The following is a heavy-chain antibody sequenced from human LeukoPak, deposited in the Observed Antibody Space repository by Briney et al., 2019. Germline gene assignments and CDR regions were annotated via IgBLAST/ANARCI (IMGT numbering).Heavy chain of an antibody. V-gene: IGHV3-30*04. Sequence: GGSLRLSCAASGFTFRTYAMHWVRQPPGKGLEWVAVISKDGNDKYYADSVKGRCTISRDNSRNMLYLQGNSLRAEDMAVNYCARDLIRGGQGTLVTVSS. CDR3: ARDLIR. J-gene: IGHJ4*02. CDR1: GFTFRTYA. CDR2: ISKDGNDK. D-gene: IGHD3-16*01.